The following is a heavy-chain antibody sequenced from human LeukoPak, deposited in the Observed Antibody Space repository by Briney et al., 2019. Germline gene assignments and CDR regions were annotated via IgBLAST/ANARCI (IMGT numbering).Heavy chain of an antibody. Sequence: GGSLRLSCAASGLTVSSSYMSWVRQAPGKGLEWVSVLYSGGNTYYADSVKGRFTISRDNSKNTLYFQMNSLRGEDTAVYYCARGHIAVAGFYGAGPSDYWGQGTLVTVSS. CDR3: ARGHIAVAGFYGAGPSDY. J-gene: IGHJ4*02. CDR1: GLTVSSSY. D-gene: IGHD6-19*01. V-gene: IGHV3-53*01. CDR2: LYSGGNT.